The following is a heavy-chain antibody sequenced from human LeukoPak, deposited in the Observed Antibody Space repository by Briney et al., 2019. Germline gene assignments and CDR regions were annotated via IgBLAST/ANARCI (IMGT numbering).Heavy chain of an antibody. D-gene: IGHD3-9*01. J-gene: IGHJ4*02. Sequence: SETLSLTCAVYGGSFSGYYWSWIRQPPGKGLEWIGSIYYSGSTYYNPSLKSRVTISVDTSKNQFSLKLSSVTAADTAVYYCARQGLQGRYFDWLSHPYYFDYWGQGTLVTVSS. V-gene: IGHV4-34*01. CDR3: ARQGLQGRYFDWLSHPYYFDY. CDR2: IYYSGST. CDR1: GGSFSGYY.